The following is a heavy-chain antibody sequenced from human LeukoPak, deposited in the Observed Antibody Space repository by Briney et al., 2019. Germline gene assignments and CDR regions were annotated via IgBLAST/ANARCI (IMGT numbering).Heavy chain of an antibody. CDR2: IWYDGSNK. CDR3: ARVVFQLRSYDDY. D-gene: IGHD5-12*01. Sequence: GGSLRLSCAASGFTFSSYGMHWVRQAPGKGLEWVAVIWYDGSNKYYADSVKGRFTISRDNAKNSLYLQMNSLRAEDTAVYYCARVVFQLRSYDDYWGQGTLVTVSS. V-gene: IGHV3-33*01. J-gene: IGHJ4*02. CDR1: GFTFSSYG.